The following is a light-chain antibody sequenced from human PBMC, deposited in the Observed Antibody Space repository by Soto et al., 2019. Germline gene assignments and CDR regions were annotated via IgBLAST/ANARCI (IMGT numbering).Light chain of an antibody. CDR3: QQANSFPRT. CDR1: RVIISG. CDR2: AAS. J-gene: IGKJ1*01. Sequence: DIQMTQSPSSLFPSVGDRVTITCRAIRVIISGLAWNQQKPGKAPKLLIYAASSLQSGVPSRFSGSGSGTDFTLTISSLQPEDFATYYCQQANSFPRTFGQGTKVEIK. V-gene: IGKV1-12*01.